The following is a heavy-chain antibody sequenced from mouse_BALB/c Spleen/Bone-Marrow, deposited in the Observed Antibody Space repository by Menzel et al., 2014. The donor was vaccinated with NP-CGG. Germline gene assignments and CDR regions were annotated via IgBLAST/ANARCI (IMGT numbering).Heavy chain of an antibody. CDR3: ARERDYDYAYAMDY. V-gene: IGHV14-3*02. CDR2: IDPANGNT. D-gene: IGHD2-4*01. CDR1: GFNIKDTY. Sequence: EVKVVESGAELVKPGASVKLSCTASGFNIKDTYMHWVKQRPEQGLEWIGRIDPANGNTKYDPKFQGKATITADTSSNTAYLQLSSLTSEDTAVYYCARERDYDYAYAMDYWGQGTSVTV. J-gene: IGHJ4*01.